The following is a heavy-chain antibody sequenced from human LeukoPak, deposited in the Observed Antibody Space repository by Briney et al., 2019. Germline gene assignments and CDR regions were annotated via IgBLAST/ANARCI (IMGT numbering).Heavy chain of an antibody. Sequence: GGSLRLSCAASGFTFRSYGMHWVRQAPGKGLEWVAFIRYDGNNKYYADSVKGRFTISRDNSKNTVYLQMNSLRAEDTAVYYCAKDPTHFRVWDDYDNTRLNYWGQGTLVTVSS. CDR3: AKDPTHFRVWDDYDNTRLNY. CDR2: IRYDGNNK. J-gene: IGHJ4*02. V-gene: IGHV3-30*02. D-gene: IGHD3-22*01. CDR1: GFTFRSYG.